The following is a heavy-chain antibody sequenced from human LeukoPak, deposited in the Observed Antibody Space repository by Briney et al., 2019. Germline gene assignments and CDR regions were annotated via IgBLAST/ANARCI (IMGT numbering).Heavy chain of an antibody. CDR2: IYYSGST. J-gene: IGHJ3*02. V-gene: IGHV4-34*01. CDR3: ARVGAARNGFSAFDI. D-gene: IGHD6-6*01. Sequence: SETLSFTCAVYGGSFSGYYWSWIRQPPGKGLEWIGSIYYSGSTYYNPSLKSRVTISVDTSKNQFSLKLSSVTAADTAVYYCARVGAARNGFSAFDIWGQGTMVTVSS. CDR1: GGSFSGYY.